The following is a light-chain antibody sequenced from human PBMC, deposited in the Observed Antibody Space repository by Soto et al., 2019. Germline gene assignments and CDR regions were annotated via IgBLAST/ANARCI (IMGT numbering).Light chain of an antibody. CDR3: HQYDSSPPFT. CDR1: QSVSSSY. Sequence: EIVLTQSPGTLSLSPGERATLSCRASQSVSSSYLAWYQQKPGQAPRLLIYVASSRATGIPDRFSGSGSGTDFTITISRLEPEYFAVYSCHQYDSSPPFTFGNGTRLVIK. J-gene: IGKJ5*01. V-gene: IGKV3-20*01. CDR2: VAS.